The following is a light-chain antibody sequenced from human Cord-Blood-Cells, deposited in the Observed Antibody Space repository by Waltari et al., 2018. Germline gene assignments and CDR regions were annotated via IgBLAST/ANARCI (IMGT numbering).Light chain of an antibody. Sequence: QSALTQPPSASGSPGQSVTISCTGTSSDVGGYNYVSWYHQHPGKAPKLMIYEVSKRPSGVPDRFSGSKSGNTASLTVSGLQAEDEADYYCSSYAGSNKYVVGTGTKVTVL. CDR2: EVS. CDR3: SSYAGSNKYV. V-gene: IGLV2-8*01. J-gene: IGLJ1*01. CDR1: SSDVGGYNY.